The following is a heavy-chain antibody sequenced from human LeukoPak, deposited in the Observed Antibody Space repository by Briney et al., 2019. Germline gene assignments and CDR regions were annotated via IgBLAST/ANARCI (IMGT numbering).Heavy chain of an antibody. Sequence: ASVKVSRKASGYTFTSYGISWVRQAPGQGLEWMGWISAYNGNTNYAQKLQGRVTMTTDTSTSTAYMELRSLRSDDTAVYYCAREDTAMVPLGYYYYGMDVWGQGTTVTVSS. CDR3: AREDTAMVPLGYYYYGMDV. CDR2: ISAYNGNT. J-gene: IGHJ6*02. CDR1: GYTFTSYG. D-gene: IGHD5-18*01. V-gene: IGHV1-18*01.